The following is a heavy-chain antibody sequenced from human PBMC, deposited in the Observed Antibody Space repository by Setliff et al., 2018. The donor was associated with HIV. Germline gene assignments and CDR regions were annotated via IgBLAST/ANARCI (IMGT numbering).Heavy chain of an antibody. CDR2: ITHSGST. D-gene: IGHD6-19*01. CDR1: GGSFSGYY. CDR3: AKGVAGLQYYYYYMDV. Sequence: PSEPLSLTCAVYGGSFSGYYWTWIRQPPGEGLEWIGEITHSGSTNYNPSLETRVTISVDTSKNQFSLKLSSVTAADTAVYYCAKGVAGLQYYYYYMDVWGKGTTVTVSS. V-gene: IGHV4-34*01. J-gene: IGHJ6*03.